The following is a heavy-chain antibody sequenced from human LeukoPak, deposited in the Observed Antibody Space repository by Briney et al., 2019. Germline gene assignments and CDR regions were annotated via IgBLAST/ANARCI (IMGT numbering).Heavy chain of an antibody. Sequence: GESLKISCKGSGYRFTSYCIGWVRQMPGKGLEWMGIIYPGDSDTRYCPSFQGQVTISADKSISTAYLQWSSLKASDTAMYYCASSYCSSTSCYFGAFDIWGQGTMVTVSS. J-gene: IGHJ3*02. CDR1: GYRFTSYC. V-gene: IGHV5-51*01. CDR2: IYPGDSDT. CDR3: ASSYCSSTSCYFGAFDI. D-gene: IGHD2-2*01.